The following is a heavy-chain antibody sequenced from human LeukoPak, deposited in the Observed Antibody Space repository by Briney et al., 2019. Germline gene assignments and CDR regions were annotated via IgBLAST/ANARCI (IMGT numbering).Heavy chain of an antibody. Sequence: SETLSLTCAVYGGSFSGYYWSWIRQPPGKGLEWIGEINHSGSTNYNPSLKSRVTISVDTSKNQFSLKLSSVTAADTAVYYCARDMTASPAYRGGDCRAFDYWGQGTLVTVSS. CDR1: GGSFSGYY. CDR3: ARDMTASPAYRGGDCRAFDY. D-gene: IGHD2-21*02. V-gene: IGHV4-34*01. CDR2: INHSGST. J-gene: IGHJ4*02.